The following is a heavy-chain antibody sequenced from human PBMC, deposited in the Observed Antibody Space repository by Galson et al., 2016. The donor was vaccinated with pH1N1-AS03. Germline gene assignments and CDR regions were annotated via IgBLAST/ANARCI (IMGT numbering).Heavy chain of an antibody. D-gene: IGHD6-13*01. Sequence: SLRLSCAASELTFSNYYMSWVRQAPGKGLEWVATIKEDGSQKYYGDSVRGRFTISRDNSKQTLYLQMNSLRAEDAAVYLCAKDKGSSRHDDYWGQGTRVTVSS. V-gene: IGHV3-7*03. CDR2: IKEDGSQK. J-gene: IGHJ4*02. CDR3: AKDKGSSRHDDY. CDR1: ELTFSNYY.